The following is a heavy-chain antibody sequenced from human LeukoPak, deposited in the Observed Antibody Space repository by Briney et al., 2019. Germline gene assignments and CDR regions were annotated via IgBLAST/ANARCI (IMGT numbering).Heavy chain of an antibody. V-gene: IGHV1-3*01. CDR2: INSAYGNT. CDR1: GYNFTTYA. CDR3: ARDSYMAAADTWFDP. D-gene: IGHD6-13*01. Sequence: GASVKVSCKASGYNFTTYAIHWVRQAPGQRLEWMGWINSAYGNTKYSQKFQGRVTITSDTSATSAYMEVHSLTSEDTAIYYCARDSYMAAADTWFDPWGQGTLVTVSS. J-gene: IGHJ5*02.